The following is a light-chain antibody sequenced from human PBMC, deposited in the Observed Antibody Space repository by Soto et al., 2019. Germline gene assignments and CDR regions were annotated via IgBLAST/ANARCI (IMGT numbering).Light chain of an antibody. CDR2: DAS. CDR1: QGIRTY. V-gene: IGKV1-9*01. J-gene: IGKJ4*01. CDR3: QQFDSYPLT. Sequence: DIQLTQSPSFLYASVGDRVTITCRASQGIRTYLAWYQEKAGKAPKLMISDASTLQSGVPSRFSGSGSGTEFTLTISSLQPEDFATYYCQQFDSYPLTFGGGTELEIK.